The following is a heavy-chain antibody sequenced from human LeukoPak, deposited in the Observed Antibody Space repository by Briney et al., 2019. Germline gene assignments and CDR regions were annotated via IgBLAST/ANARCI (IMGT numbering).Heavy chain of an antibody. CDR3: AREVQLWAQSTYYFDH. J-gene: IGHJ4*02. D-gene: IGHD5-18*01. V-gene: IGHV6-1*01. Sequence: SQTLSLTCAISGDSVSSNSVAWNWIRQSPSSGLEWLGRTYYRAKWYNDYAVSVKSRITINPDTSKHRFSLHLNSVTPEDTAVYYCAREVQLWAQSTYYFDHWGQGALVTVSS. CDR1: GDSVSSNSVA. CDR2: TYYRAKWYN.